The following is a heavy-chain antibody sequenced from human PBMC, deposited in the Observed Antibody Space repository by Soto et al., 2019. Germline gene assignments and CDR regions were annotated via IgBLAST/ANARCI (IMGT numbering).Heavy chain of an antibody. D-gene: IGHD3-3*02. Sequence: QVQLMQSGAEVKKPGSSVKVSCKASGGTFSTSAISWVRQAPGKGLEWVGGIMPIFATPDYAQKFQGRVTISADESTATAYLELTSLTTDDTAVYYCARDKDRQQLGGNYYYILDVWGQGTAFTVSS. V-gene: IGHV1-69*12. CDR1: GGTFSTSA. CDR3: ARDKDRQQLGGNYYYILDV. J-gene: IGHJ6*02. CDR2: IMPIFATP.